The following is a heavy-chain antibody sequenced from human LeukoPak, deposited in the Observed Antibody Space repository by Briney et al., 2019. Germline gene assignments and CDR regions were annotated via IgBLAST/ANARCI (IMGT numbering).Heavy chain of an antibody. V-gene: IGHV4-59*08. CDR2: IFYSGST. Sequence: SETLSLTCTVSGGSISSYYWSWIRQPPGKGLEWIGYIFYSGSTNYNPSLKSRVTISLDTSKNQFSLKVSPVTAADTAMYYCARRGSSGYYDYWGQGSLVTVSS. CDR1: GGSISSYY. D-gene: IGHD3-22*01. CDR3: ARRGSSGYYDY. J-gene: IGHJ4*02.